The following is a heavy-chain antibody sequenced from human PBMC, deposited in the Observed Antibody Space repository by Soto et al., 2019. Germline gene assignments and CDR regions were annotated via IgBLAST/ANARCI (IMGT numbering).Heavy chain of an antibody. CDR2: IIPIFGTA. V-gene: IGHV1-69*12. D-gene: IGHD1-20*01. CDR3: ARALGDNWNVLRYWLDP. Sequence: QVQLVQSGAEVKKPGSSVKVSCKASGGTFSSYAISWVRQAPGQGLEWMGGIIPIFGTANYAQKFQGRVTITADESTSTAYMELSSLRAEDTAVYYCARALGDNWNVLRYWLDPWGQGTLVTVAS. J-gene: IGHJ5*02. CDR1: GGTFSSYA.